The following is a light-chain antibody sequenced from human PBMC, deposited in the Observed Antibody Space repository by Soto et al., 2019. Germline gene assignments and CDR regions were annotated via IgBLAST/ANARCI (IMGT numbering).Light chain of an antibody. CDR1: QSIGTS. V-gene: IGKV3-15*01. Sequence: EIVMTQSPATLSVSTGERATLSCRAGQSIGTSLAWYQHKPGQLPRLLIYGASTRATGVPARFSGSGSGTEFTLTISSLQSEDFAVYYCLQYGHWRTFGQGTKVEI. J-gene: IGKJ1*01. CDR2: GAS. CDR3: LQYGHWRT.